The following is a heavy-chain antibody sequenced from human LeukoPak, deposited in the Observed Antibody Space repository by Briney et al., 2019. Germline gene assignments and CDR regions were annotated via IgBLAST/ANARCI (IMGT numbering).Heavy chain of an antibody. CDR3: ARDHYDYVWGSLDAFDI. CDR2: ISSSSSYI. V-gene: IGHV3-21*01. J-gene: IGHJ3*02. D-gene: IGHD3-16*01. CDR1: GXTFSSYS. Sequence: GGSLRLSCAASGXTFSSYSMNWVRQAPGKGLEWVLSISSSSSYIYYADSVKGRLTISRDNAKNSLYLQMNSLRAEDTAVYYCARDHYDYVWGSLDAFDIWGQGTMVTVSS.